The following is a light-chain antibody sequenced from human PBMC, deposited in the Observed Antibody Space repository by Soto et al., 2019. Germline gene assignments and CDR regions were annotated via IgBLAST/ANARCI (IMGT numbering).Light chain of an antibody. CDR3: SSYTSSSTRG. J-gene: IGLJ1*01. CDR1: SSDVGGYNY. Sequence: QSVLTQPASVSGSPGQSITISCTGTSSDVGGYNYVSWYQQHPGKAPKLMIYDVSNRPSGVSNRFSGSKSGNTASLSISGLQAEDGADYYCSSYTSSSTRGFGTGTKVTVL. CDR2: DVS. V-gene: IGLV2-14*01.